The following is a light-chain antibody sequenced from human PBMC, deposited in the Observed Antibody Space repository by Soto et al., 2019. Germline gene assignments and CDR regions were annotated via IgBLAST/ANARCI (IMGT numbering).Light chain of an antibody. J-gene: IGKJ1*01. V-gene: IGKV3-15*01. Sequence: DIVFTQSPPTLYEYHGERVTLSCRARQSVDSSLACYQQKPGQATRLLNYGSTTRATDMPGTFSGRSSGTVFIPTISFLRPEDFTVYYCQQNSFWPRTFCQGTKVDSK. CDR1: QSVDSS. CDR2: GST. CDR3: QQNSFWPRT.